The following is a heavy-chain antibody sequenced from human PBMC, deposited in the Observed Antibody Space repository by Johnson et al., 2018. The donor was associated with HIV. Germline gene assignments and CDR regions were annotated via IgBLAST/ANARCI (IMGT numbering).Heavy chain of an antibody. CDR3: ARECQYYYDSSGCTYDAFDI. V-gene: IGHV3-74*01. Sequence: VQLVESGGALVERGGSLRLSCEASGFTFSSYWMHWVRQAPGKGLVWVSRINSDGSTTTYADSVKGRFTISRDDAKNTLYLQMNSLRAEDTAVYYCARECQYYYDSSGCTYDAFDIWGQGTMVTVSS. J-gene: IGHJ3*02. CDR2: INSDGSTT. D-gene: IGHD3-22*01. CDR1: GFTFSSYW.